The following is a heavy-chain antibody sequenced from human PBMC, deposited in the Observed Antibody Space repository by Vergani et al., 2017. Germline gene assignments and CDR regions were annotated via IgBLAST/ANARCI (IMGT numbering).Heavy chain of an antibody. CDR3: VRDRGLCAGGGCYTEACDY. Sequence: QVQLVESGGGVVQPGTSLRLSCVVSGFALNRHAMYWVRQAPGKGLEWVVGISFDGTNEYYPDLVKGRFTISRDIAKNTLYLQVRSLRLENTGVYHCVRDRGLCAGGGCYTEACDYWGQGTLVTVSS. CDR2: ISFDGTNE. V-gene: IGHV3-30-3*01. CDR1: GFALNRHA. D-gene: IGHD2-2*02. J-gene: IGHJ4*02.